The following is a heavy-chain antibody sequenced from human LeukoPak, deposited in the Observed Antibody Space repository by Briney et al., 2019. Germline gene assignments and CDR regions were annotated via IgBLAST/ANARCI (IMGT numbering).Heavy chain of an antibody. J-gene: IGHJ5*02. V-gene: IGHV4-4*09. Sequence: SETLSLTCTVSGGSVSNYYWSWIRQPPGKGRESIGLFYPSGSAYCIPSLKRRVTMSIDASKNQCSLNLASVPEADTAVYYCASHGLRSWPVGGGFDPWGQGTLVPVSS. D-gene: IGHD2-15*01. CDR2: FYPSGSA. CDR1: GGSVSNYY. CDR3: ASHGLRSWPVGGGFDP.